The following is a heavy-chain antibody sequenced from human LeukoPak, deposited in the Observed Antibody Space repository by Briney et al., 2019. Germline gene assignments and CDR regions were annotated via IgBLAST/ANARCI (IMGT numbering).Heavy chain of an antibody. V-gene: IGHV1-69*13. CDR3: ARGSAAKMAKITN. CDR2: IIPIFGTA. J-gene: IGHJ4*02. CDR1: GGTFSSYG. Sequence: ASVKVSCKASGGTFSSYGISWVRQAPGQGLEWMGEIIPIFGTANYAQKFQGRVTITADESTSTAYMELSSLRSEDTAVYYCARGSAAKMAKITNWGQGTLVTVSS. D-gene: IGHD5-24*01.